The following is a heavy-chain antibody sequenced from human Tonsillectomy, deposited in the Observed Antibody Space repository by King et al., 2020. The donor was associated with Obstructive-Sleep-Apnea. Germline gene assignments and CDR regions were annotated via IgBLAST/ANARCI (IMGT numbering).Heavy chain of an antibody. J-gene: IGHJ4*02. CDR2: ISWNSGSI. CDR1: GFTFEDYA. CDR3: VKDREDVAFYYFHF. D-gene: IGHD1-26*01. Sequence: QLVQSGGGLAQPGRSLRLSCAASGFTFEDYAMHWVRQAPGKGLEWVSGISWNSGSIAYADSVKGRFTISRDNAKNSLSLQMNSLRPDDTALYYCVKDREDVAFYYFHFWGQGTLVTVSS. V-gene: IGHV3-9*01.